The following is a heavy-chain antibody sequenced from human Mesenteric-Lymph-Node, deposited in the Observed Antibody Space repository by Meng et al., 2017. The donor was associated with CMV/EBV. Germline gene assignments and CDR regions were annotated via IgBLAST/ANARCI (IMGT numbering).Heavy chain of an antibody. CDR2: ISSSGSTI. V-gene: IGHV3-48*03. Sequence: GGSLRLSCAASGFTFSSYEMNWVRQAPGKGLEWVSYISSSGSTIYYADSVKGRFTISRDNRENSLFLEMHSLRGEDTALYFCAKAKYERLTGAPLGSWGQGTLVTVSS. CDR3: AKAKYERLTGAPLGS. D-gene: IGHD2-2*01. J-gene: IGHJ4*02. CDR1: GFTFSSYE.